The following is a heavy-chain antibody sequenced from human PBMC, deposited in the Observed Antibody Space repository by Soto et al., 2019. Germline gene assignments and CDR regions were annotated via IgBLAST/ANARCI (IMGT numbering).Heavy chain of an antibody. CDR1: GGTFSSYA. Sequence: QVQLVQSGAEVKKPGSSVKVSCKASGGTFSSYAISWVRQAPGQGLEWMGGIIPIFGTANYAQKFQGRVTITADESTSTAYMELSSLRSEDTAVYYCARALVGASLVGGRSYGMDVWGQGNTVTVSS. CDR2: IIPIFGTA. CDR3: ARALVGASLVGGRSYGMDV. J-gene: IGHJ6*02. D-gene: IGHD1-26*01. V-gene: IGHV1-69*01.